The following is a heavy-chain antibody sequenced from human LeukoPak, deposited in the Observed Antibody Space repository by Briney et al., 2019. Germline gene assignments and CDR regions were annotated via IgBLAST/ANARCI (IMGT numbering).Heavy chain of an antibody. D-gene: IGHD2/OR15-2a*01. CDR1: GGSISSSSYY. Sequence: PSETLPLTCTVSGGSISSSSYYWGWIRQPPGKGLEWIGGIYYSGSTYYNPSLKSRVTISVDTSKNQFSLKLSSVTAADTAVYYCARQPNSDYWGQGTLVTVSS. J-gene: IGHJ4*02. CDR3: ARQPNSDY. CDR2: IYYSGST. V-gene: IGHV4-39*01.